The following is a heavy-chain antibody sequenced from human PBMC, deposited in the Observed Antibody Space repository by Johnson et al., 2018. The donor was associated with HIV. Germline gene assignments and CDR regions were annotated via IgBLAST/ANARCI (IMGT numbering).Heavy chain of an antibody. CDR1: GFTFDDYG. CDR2: ITWNGGST. V-gene: IGHV3-20*04. J-gene: IGHJ3*02. CDR3: AKGRDGDSDAFDI. Sequence: VQLVESGGGVVQPGRSLRLSCAASGFTFDDYGMSWVRQAPGKGLEWVSGITWNGGSTGYSDSVTGRFTISRDNAKNSLYLQMNSLRTEDTALYYCAKGRDGDSDAFDIWGQGTMVTVSS. D-gene: IGHD4-17*01.